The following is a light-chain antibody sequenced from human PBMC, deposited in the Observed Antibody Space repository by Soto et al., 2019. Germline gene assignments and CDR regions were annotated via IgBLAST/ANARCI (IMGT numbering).Light chain of an antibody. CDR3: LLFYSDVRGV. J-gene: IGLJ2*01. CDR2: DTS. Sequence: QTVVTQEPSLTVSPGGTVPLTCGSSIGPVTSGHYPYWFQQKPGQAPRTLIYDTSNKHSWTPARFSGSLLGGKAALTLSGAQPEDEAEYYCLLFYSDVRGVFGGGTKLTVL. V-gene: IGLV7-46*01. CDR1: IGPVTSGHY.